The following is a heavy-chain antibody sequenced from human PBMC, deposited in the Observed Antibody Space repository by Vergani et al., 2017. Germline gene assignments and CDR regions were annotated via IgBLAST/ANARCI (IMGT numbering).Heavy chain of an antibody. D-gene: IGHD1-26*01. Sequence: QVQLVQSGAEVKKPGASVKVSCKASGYTFTGYYMHWVRQAPGQGLEWMGWINPNSGGTNYAQKFQGRVTMTRNTSISTAYMELSSLRSEDPAVYYCAREGNRGRWFDPWGQGTLVTVSS. J-gene: IGHJ5*02. CDR1: GYTFTGYY. V-gene: IGHV1-2*02. CDR3: AREGNRGRWFDP. CDR2: INPNSGGT.